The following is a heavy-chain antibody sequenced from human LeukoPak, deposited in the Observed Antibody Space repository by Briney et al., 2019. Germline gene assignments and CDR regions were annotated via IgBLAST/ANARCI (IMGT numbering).Heavy chain of an antibody. CDR1: GFTFSTYA. J-gene: IGHJ4*02. D-gene: IGHD1-26*01. CDR3: AKGPRPTWEVTLDY. Sequence: PGGSLRLSCAASGFTFSTYAMTWVRQAPGKGLEWVSGISGSGTSTYNADSVKGRFTITRDNSKNKLYLQMSSLRAEDTAVYYCAKGPRPTWEVTLDYWGQGTLVTVSS. CDR2: ISGSGTST. V-gene: IGHV3-23*01.